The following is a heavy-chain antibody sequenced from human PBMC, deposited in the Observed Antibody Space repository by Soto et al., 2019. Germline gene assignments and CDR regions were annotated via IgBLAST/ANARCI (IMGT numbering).Heavy chain of an antibody. CDR3: AKDRGSSTWTEYYFDY. J-gene: IGHJ4*02. D-gene: IGHD6-13*01. CDR2: LSGNGGNT. V-gene: IGHV3-23*01. CDR1: GLTFSTYA. Sequence: EVQLLESGGGLVQPGGSLRLSCVASGLTFSTYAMTWVRQAPGKGLEWVSSLSGNGGNTFYANSVKGRFTISRDNSKNTLYLLMNSLRAEDTALYYCAKDRGSSTWTEYYFDYWGQGTLVTVSS.